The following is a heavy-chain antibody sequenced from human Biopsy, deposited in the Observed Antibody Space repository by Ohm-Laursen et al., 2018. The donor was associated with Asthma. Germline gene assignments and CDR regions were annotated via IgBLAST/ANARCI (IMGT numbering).Heavy chain of an antibody. CDR1: GFTFSNYG. Sequence: SLRLSCTASGFTFSNYGMHWVRQAPGKGLDWVAVISFDGSNKNSTDSVKGRFTIPRDNSRNTLHLQMNSLRAEDTAVYYCAKDVFPGWELRRGPDYWGQGTLVTVSS. J-gene: IGHJ4*02. D-gene: IGHD1-26*01. CDR2: ISFDGSNK. CDR3: AKDVFPGWELRRGPDY. V-gene: IGHV3-30*18.